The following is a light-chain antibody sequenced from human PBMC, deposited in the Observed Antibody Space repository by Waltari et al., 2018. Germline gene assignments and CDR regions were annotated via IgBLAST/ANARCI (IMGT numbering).Light chain of an antibody. V-gene: IGLV2-23*02. J-gene: IGLJ3*02. CDR3: CSYAGSSTFVV. CDR1: SSDVGSYNY. Sequence: QSALTQPASVSGSPGQSITISCTGTSSDVGSYNYVAWYHQRPGKAPKLLVYEAHKRPSGASNRFSGSKSGNTASLTISGLQAEDEADYHCCSYAGSSTFVVFGGGTKVTVL. CDR2: EAH.